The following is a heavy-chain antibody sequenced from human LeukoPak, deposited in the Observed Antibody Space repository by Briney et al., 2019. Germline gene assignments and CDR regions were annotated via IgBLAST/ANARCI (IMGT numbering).Heavy chain of an antibody. J-gene: IGHJ4*02. Sequence: PSETLSLTCSVSGASLSGGTYYWGWVRQPPGRGLGWIGSIYYTGSTYDNPSLKSRVTISVDTSKNQFSLKLNSVTAADTAVYYCARRGGSGRAFDYWGQGTLVTVSS. CDR2: IYYTGST. V-gene: IGHV4-39*01. CDR3: ARRGGSGRAFDY. CDR1: GASLSGGTYY. D-gene: IGHD1-26*01.